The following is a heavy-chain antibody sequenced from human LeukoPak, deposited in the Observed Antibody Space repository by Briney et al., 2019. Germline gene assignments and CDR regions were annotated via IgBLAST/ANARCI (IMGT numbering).Heavy chain of an antibody. CDR3: ARGYYKFDY. V-gene: IGHV4-61*02. D-gene: IGHD3-22*01. CDR1: GGSISSGSYY. CDR2: IYTSGST. J-gene: IGHJ4*02. Sequence: SETLSLTCTVSGGSISSGSYYWSWIRQPAGKGLEWTGRIYTSGSTNYNPSLKSRVTISVDTSKNQFSLKLSSVTAADTAVYYCARGYYKFDYWGQGTLVTVSS.